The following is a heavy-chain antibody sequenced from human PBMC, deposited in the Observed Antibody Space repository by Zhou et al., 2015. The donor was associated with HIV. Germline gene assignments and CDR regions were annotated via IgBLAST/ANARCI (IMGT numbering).Heavy chain of an antibody. J-gene: IGHJ4*02. CDR2: ISTYNGKT. CDR3: ARGGSWANPVVAATRGLCDY. V-gene: IGHV1-18*01. CDR1: GYNFRLMG. D-gene: IGHD2-15*01. Sequence: QLAQSGVEVKRPGASVKLSCKASGYNFRLMGISWARQGPGQGLEWIGWISTYNGKTEYQQKFQGRVTLTTDTPSSTASLELRRLKIDDTAVYYCARGGSWANPVVAATRGLCDYWGQGTLVTVSS.